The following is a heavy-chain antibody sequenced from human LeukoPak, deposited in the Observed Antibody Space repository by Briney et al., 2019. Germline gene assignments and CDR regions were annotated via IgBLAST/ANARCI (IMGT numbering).Heavy chain of an antibody. Sequence: PSETLSLTRTVSGGSISSYYWSWIRQPPGKGLEWIGYIYYSGSTNYNPSLKSRVTISVDTSKNQFSLKLSSVTAADTAVYYCARSYCGGDCYSLSYFDYWGQGTLVTVSS. CDR2: IYYSGST. V-gene: IGHV4-59*01. CDR3: ARSYCGGDCYSLSYFDY. D-gene: IGHD2-21*02. J-gene: IGHJ4*02. CDR1: GGSISSYY.